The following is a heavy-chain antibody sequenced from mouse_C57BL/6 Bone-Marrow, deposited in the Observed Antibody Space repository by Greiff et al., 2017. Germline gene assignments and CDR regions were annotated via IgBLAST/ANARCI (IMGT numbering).Heavy chain of an antibody. Sequence: QVQLQQPGAELVKPGASVKLSCKASGYTFTSYWITWVKQRPGQGLEWIGDIYPGSGSTNYNEKFKSKATLTVDTSSSTAYMQLSSLTSEDSAVYYSARYRQLRPYYYAMDYWGQGTSVTVSA. CDR1: GYTFTSYW. V-gene: IGHV1-55*01. CDR3: ARYRQLRPYYYAMDY. J-gene: IGHJ4*01. D-gene: IGHD3-2*02. CDR2: IYPGSGST.